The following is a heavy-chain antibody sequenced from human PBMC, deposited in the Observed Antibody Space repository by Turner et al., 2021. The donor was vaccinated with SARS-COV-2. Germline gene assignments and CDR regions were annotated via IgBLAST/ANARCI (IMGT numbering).Heavy chain of an antibody. J-gene: IGHJ4*02. V-gene: IGHV3-30*04. CDR2: ISHDASWI. CDR3: VREGQRLVFDY. D-gene: IGHD6-19*01. Sequence: QVQLVDSGGGVVQPGRSLRLSCAASGLAFSNHAMHWVRQAPGKGLEWVAHISHDASWINYADSVKVRFTISRDNPKNTLYLEMNSLRPEDTAVYHCVREGQRLVFDYWGQGTLVTVSS. CDR1: GLAFSNHA.